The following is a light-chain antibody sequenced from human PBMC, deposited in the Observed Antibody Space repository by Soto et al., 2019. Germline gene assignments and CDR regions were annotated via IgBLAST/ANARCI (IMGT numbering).Light chain of an antibody. V-gene: IGKV1-5*01. CDR3: QQYNSYPWT. CDR2: DAS. Sequence: DFQMTQSPASRSATIGDRVTITCRARQGYHKRSAWYQQQLGKAPKLLINDASRWESGGPSRFSGSGSGTEFTLTISSLQPDDFATYYCQQYNSYPWTFGQGTMVDIK. CDR1: QGYHKR. J-gene: IGKJ1*01.